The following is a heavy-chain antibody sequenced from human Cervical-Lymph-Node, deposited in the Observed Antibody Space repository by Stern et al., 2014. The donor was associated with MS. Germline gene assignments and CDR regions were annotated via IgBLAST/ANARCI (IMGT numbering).Heavy chain of an antibody. D-gene: IGHD4-23*01. J-gene: IGHJ4*02. CDR3: ARGRGGNYRYYFDY. CDR2: ISSGGSYR. Sequence: EVQLVESGGGLVKPGGSLRLYCAASGFTFSSYSMNWVRQAPGKGLEWVASISSGGSYRYYAESLKGRFTIYRDKAKNSLYLQMNSLRAEDTAVYYCARGRGGNYRYYFDYWGQGTLVTVSS. V-gene: IGHV3-21*01. CDR1: GFTFSSYS.